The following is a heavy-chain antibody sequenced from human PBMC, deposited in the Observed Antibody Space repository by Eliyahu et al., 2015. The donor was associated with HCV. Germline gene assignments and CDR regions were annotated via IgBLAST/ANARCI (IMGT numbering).Heavy chain of an antibody. D-gene: IGHD3-22*01. Sequence: QVQLQQWGAGLLKPSETLXLTCXVYGGSFSGYYWSWIRQPPGKGLEWIGEINHSGSTNYNPSLKSRVTISVDTSKNQFSLKLSSVTAADTAVYYCARGRITMIVVVITRAGWFDPWGQGTLVTVSS. V-gene: IGHV4-34*01. CDR1: GGSFSGYY. CDR2: INHSGST. J-gene: IGHJ5*02. CDR3: ARGRITMIVVVITRAGWFDP.